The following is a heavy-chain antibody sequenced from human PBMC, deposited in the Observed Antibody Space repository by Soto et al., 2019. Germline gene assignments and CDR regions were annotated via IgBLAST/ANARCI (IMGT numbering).Heavy chain of an antibody. J-gene: IGHJ4*02. D-gene: IGHD3-10*01. CDR3: AKDLGYYYGSGTSLGYDY. CDR1: GFTFSSYA. Sequence: GGSLRLSCAASGFTFSSYAMSWVRQAPGKGLEWVSAISGSGGSTYYADSVKGRFTISRDNSKNTLYLQMNSLRAEDTAVYYCAKDLGYYYGSGTSLGYDYWGQGTLVTVSS. CDR2: ISGSGGST. V-gene: IGHV3-23*01.